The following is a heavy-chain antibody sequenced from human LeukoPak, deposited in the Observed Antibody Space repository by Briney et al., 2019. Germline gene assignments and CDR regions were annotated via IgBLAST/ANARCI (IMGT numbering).Heavy chain of an antibody. J-gene: IGHJ5*02. Sequence: ASVKVSCKASGYTFTGYYMHWVRQAPGQGLEWMGWINPNSGGTNYAQKFQGWVTMTRDTSISTAYMELSRLRSDDTAVYYCARQRGPIVGATYNWFDPWGQGTLVTVSS. CDR1: GYTFTGYY. D-gene: IGHD1-26*01. CDR3: ARQRGPIVGATYNWFDP. CDR2: INPNSGGT. V-gene: IGHV1-2*04.